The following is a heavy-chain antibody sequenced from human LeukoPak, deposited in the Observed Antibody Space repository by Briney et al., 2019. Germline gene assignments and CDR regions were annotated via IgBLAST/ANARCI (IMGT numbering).Heavy chain of an antibody. J-gene: IGHJ2*01. CDR1: EFTFSNYW. V-gene: IGHV3-74*01. CDR2: IRGDGIVT. CDR3: ARANPADFNL. Sequence: PGGSLRLSCVASEFTFSNYWIHWVRQAPGKGLVWASCIRGDGIVTNYADSVEGRFTISRDNAKNTVHLQMNSLRDDDTAVYYCARANPADFNLWGRGTLVTVSS. D-gene: IGHD1-14*01.